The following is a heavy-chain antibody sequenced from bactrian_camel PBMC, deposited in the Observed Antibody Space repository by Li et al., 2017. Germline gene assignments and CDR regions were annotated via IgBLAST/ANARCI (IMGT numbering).Heavy chain of an antibody. CDR1: GYTGYGFGC. D-gene: IGHD4*01. CDR2: VSTTGPHRA. CDR3: AATLLRRACTAVTMPTVNEYTF. Sequence: HVQLVESGGGLVQVGGDLRLSCAVSGYTGYGFGCMGWFRQAPGKEREGVAAVSTTGPHRAIYADSVKGRFTISQDNAKNKVYLQMNSLKPEDTAMYYCAATLLRRACTAVTMPTVNEYTFWGQGTQVTVS. J-gene: IGHJ4*01. V-gene: IGHV3S63*01.